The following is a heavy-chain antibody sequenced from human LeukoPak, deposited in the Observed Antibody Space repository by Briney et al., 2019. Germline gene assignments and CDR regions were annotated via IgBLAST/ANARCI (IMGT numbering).Heavy chain of an antibody. Sequence: GGSLRLSCAASGFTVISNYMSWVRQAPGKGLEWVSSISSTSTYIFYADSVKGRFTISRDNAKNSLFLQMNSLRTEDTAVYYCARIRRGYCSGGSCQGFDYWGQGTLVTVSS. CDR2: ISSTSTYI. V-gene: IGHV3-21*01. CDR3: ARIRRGYCSGGSCQGFDY. CDR1: GFTVISNY. J-gene: IGHJ4*02. D-gene: IGHD2-15*01.